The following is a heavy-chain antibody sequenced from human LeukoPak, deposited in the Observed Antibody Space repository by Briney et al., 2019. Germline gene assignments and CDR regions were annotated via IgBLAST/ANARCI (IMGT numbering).Heavy chain of an antibody. CDR3: AKHGGVGYCSSTSCYIDY. CDR1: GFTFSSYA. D-gene: IGHD2-2*01. Sequence: GGSLRLSCAASGFTFSSYAMHWVRQAPGKGLEWVAVISYDGSNKYYADSVKGRFTISRDNSKNTLYLQMNSLRAEDTTVYYCAKHGGVGYCSSTSCYIDYWGQGTLVTVSS. V-gene: IGHV3-30-3*02. CDR2: ISYDGSNK. J-gene: IGHJ4*02.